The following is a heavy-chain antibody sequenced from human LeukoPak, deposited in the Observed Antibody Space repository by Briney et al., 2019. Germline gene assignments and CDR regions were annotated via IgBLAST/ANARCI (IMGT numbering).Heavy chain of an antibody. J-gene: IGHJ4*02. D-gene: IGHD1-7*01. CDR1: GGSISSSSYY. Sequence: SETLSLTCTVSGGSISSSSYYWGWIRQPPGKGLEWIGSIYYSGSTNYNPSLKSRVTISVDTSKNQFSLKLSSVTAADTAVYYCARSWNYGTYYFDYWGQGTLVTVSS. V-gene: IGHV4-39*07. CDR3: ARSWNYGTYYFDY. CDR2: IYYSGST.